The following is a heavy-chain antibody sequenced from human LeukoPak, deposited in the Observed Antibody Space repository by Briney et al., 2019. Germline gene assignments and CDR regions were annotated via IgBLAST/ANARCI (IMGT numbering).Heavy chain of an antibody. V-gene: IGHV4-59*01. J-gene: IGHJ3*02. CDR3: ARNVRFSSDAFDI. D-gene: IGHD3-3*01. CDR2: IYYSGST. CDR1: GGSISNYY. Sequence: SETLSLTCTVSGGSISNYYWSWIRQPPGKGLEWIGYIYYSGSTNYNPSLKSRVTISVDTSKNQFSLKLSSVTAADTAVYYCARNVRFSSDAFDIWGQGTMVTVSS.